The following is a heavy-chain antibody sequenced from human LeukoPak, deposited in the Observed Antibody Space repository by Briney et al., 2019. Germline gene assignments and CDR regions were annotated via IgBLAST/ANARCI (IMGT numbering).Heavy chain of an antibody. V-gene: IGHV3-7*01. CDR3: ARDLQGSNAY. Sequence: GGSLRLSCAASGFTFSNYWMIWVRQAPGKGLEWVGNIKQDGSEKRYANSVKGRFTISRDNSKNTLYLQMGSLRVEDMAVYYCARDLQGSNAYWGQGTLVTVSS. CDR1: GFTFSNYW. J-gene: IGHJ4*02. CDR2: IKQDGSEK. D-gene: IGHD3-10*01.